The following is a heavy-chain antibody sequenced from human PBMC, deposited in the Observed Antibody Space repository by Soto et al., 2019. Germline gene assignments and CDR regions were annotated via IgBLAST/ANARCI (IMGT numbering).Heavy chain of an antibody. CDR1: GDSVSSNSAA. Sequence: PSQTLSLTCAISGDSVSSNSAAWNWIRQSPSRGLEWLGRTYYRSKWYNDYAVSVKSRITINPDTSKNQFSLQPNSVTPEDTAVYYCARDPGGVVTAQRQFDPWGHGTLVTVSS. J-gene: IGHJ5*02. CDR3: ARDPGGVVTAQRQFDP. V-gene: IGHV6-1*01. CDR2: TYYRSKWYN. D-gene: IGHD2-21*02.